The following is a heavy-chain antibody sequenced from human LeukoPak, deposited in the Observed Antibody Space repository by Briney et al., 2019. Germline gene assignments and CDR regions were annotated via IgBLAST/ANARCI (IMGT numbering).Heavy chain of an antibody. CDR1: GYTLTELS. CDR3: AGPYGDYGGLDY. Sequence: GASVKVSCKVSGYTLTELSMHWVRQAPGQGLEWMGIINPSGGSTSYAQKFQGRVTMTRDTSTSTVYMELSSLRSEDTAVYYCAGPYGDYGGLDYWGQGTLVTVSS. V-gene: IGHV1-46*01. J-gene: IGHJ4*02. D-gene: IGHD4-17*01. CDR2: INPSGGST.